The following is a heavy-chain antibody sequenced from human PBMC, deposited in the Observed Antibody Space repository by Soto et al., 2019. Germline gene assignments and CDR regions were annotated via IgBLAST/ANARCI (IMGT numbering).Heavy chain of an antibody. CDR1: GGSIGRYY. J-gene: IGHJ5*02. V-gene: IGHV4-59*01. D-gene: IGHD2-8*01. CDR3: ARDRSTYGGGGTGEVKENWFDP. Sequence: SETLSLTCSVSGGSIGRYYWSWIRQPPGKGLEWIGYAYYSGDTGYNPSLKSRVTMAVDTSKSQVSLELSSVTAADTAVYYCARDRSTYGGGGTGEVKENWFDPWGQGALVTVSS. CDR2: AYYSGDT.